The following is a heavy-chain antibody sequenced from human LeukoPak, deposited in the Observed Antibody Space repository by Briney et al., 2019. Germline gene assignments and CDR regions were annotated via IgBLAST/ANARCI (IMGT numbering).Heavy chain of an antibody. Sequence: GGSLRLSCAASGFTFSSYSMNWVRQAPGKGLEWVSSISSSSSYIYYADSVKGRFTISRDNAKNSLYLQMNGLRAEDTAVYYCARDYLLSGSGSRIFDYWGQGTLVTVSS. J-gene: IGHJ4*02. CDR1: GFTFSSYS. CDR3: ARDYLLSGSGSRIFDY. D-gene: IGHD3-10*01. CDR2: ISSSSSYI. V-gene: IGHV3-21*01.